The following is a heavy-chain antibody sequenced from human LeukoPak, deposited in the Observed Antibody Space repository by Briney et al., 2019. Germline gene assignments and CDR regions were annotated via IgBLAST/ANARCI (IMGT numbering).Heavy chain of an antibody. Sequence: PSETLSLTCAVYGGSFSGYYWSWIRQPPGKGLEWIGEINHSGSTNYNPSLKSRVTISVDTSENQFSLKLSSATAADTAVYYCARGGRIAAAGTGYFDYWGQGTLVTVSS. CDR2: INHSGST. CDR3: ARGGRIAAAGTGYFDY. CDR1: GGSFSGYY. D-gene: IGHD6-13*01. J-gene: IGHJ4*02. V-gene: IGHV4-34*01.